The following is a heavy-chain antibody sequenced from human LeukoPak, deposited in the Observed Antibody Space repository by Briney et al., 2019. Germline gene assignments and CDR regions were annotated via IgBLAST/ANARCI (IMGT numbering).Heavy chain of an antibody. J-gene: IGHJ4*02. CDR3: AREHFANEDLTDEFGAGFDY. V-gene: IGHV3-48*01. CDR1: GFTFSSYS. Sequence: GGSLRLSYAASGFTFSSYSMNWVRQAPGKGLEWVSYISSSSSTIYHADSVKGRFTISRDNAKNSLYLQMNSLRAEDTAVYYCAREHFANEDLTDEFGAGFDYWGQGTLVTVSS. CDR2: ISSSSSTI. D-gene: IGHD1-1*01.